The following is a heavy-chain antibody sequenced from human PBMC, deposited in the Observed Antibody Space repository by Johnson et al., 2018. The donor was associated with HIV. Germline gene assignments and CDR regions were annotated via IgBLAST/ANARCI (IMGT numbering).Heavy chain of an antibody. CDR3: ANLLTTVTSRWRSALDI. Sequence: VQLVESGGGLVQPGGSLRLSCAASGFTFSSYAMSWVRQAPGKGLEWVSTISGSGGSTYYADSVKGRFTISRDNSKNTLYLQMNSLRAEDTAVYYCANLLTTVTSRWRSALDIWGQGTMVIVSS. CDR1: GFTFSSYA. CDR2: ISGSGGST. D-gene: IGHD4-17*01. V-gene: IGHV3-23*04. J-gene: IGHJ3*02.